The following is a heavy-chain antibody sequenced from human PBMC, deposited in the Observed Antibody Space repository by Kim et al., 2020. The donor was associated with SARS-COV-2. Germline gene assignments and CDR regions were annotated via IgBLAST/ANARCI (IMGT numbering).Heavy chain of an antibody. V-gene: IGHV3-74*01. Sequence: GGSLRLSCAVSDFLFSLYWMHWVRQVPGKGLVWVSRISSDGSSTSYADSVKGRFTISRDNAKNTLYLQMNSLRAEDTAVYFCTRDRHVAGHDYYGLDVWGPGTPVTVSS. CDR2: ISSDGSST. CDR3: TRDRHVAGHDYYGLDV. D-gene: IGHD3-16*01. CDR1: DFLFSLYW. J-gene: IGHJ6*02.